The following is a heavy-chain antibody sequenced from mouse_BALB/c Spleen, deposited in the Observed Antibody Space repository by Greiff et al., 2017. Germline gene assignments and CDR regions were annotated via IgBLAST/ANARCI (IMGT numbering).Heavy chain of an antibody. D-gene: IGHD2-4*01. CDR1: GFSLTSYG. CDR3: AIDPSTMITRGYFDV. CDR2: IWAGGST. Sequence: QVQLKESGPGLVAPSQSLSITCTVSGFSLTSYGVHWVRQPPGKGLEWLGVIWAGGSTNYNSALMSRLSISKDNSKSQVFLKMNSLQTDDTAMYYCAIDPSTMITRGYFDVWGAGTTVTVSS. J-gene: IGHJ1*01. V-gene: IGHV2-9*02.